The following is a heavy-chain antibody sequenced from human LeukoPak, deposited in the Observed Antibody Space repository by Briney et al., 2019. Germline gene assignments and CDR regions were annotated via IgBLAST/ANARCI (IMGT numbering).Heavy chain of an antibody. D-gene: IGHD3-10*02. J-gene: IGHJ6*04. Sequence: GGSLRLSCAASGFTFSSYAMTWVRQAPGKGLEWVSYISSSGSTIYYADSVKGRFTISRDNAKSSLYLQMNSLRAEDTAVYYCAELGITMIGGVWGKGTTVTISS. CDR3: AELGITMIGGV. CDR1: GFTFSSYA. CDR2: ISSSGSTI. V-gene: IGHV3-48*03.